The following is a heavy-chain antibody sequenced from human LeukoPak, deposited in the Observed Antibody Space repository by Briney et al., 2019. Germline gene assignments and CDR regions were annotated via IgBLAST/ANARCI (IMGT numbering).Heavy chain of an antibody. CDR3: ARTKPWPNNDVFDM. CDR1: GFTVSSNY. Sequence: GGSLRLSCAASGFTVSSNYMSWVRQAPGKGLEWVSVIYSGGSTYYPDSVKGRFTTSRENAKNSVYLQMDSLRVGDTAVYYCARTKPWPNNDVFDMWGQGTLVIVSS. D-gene: IGHD6-19*01. V-gene: IGHV3-53*01. CDR2: IYSGGST. J-gene: IGHJ3*02.